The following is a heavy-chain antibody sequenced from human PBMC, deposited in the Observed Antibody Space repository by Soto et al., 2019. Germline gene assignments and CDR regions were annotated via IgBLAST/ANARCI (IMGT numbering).Heavy chain of an antibody. CDR3: ARSGVGATSWFDP. J-gene: IGHJ5*02. CDR1: VDSVSSNSAA. CDR2: TYYRSKWYN. V-gene: IGHV6-1*01. Sequence: PSQTHPITCAISVDSVSSNSAAWNWIRQNPSRGLEWLGRTYYRSKWYNDYAVSVKSRITINPDTSKNQFSLQLNSVTPEDTAVYYCARSGVGATSWFDPWGQGTLVTVSS. D-gene: IGHD1-26*01.